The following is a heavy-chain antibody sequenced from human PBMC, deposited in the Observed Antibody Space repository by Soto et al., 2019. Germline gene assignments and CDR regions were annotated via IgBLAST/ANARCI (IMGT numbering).Heavy chain of an antibody. CDR2: IIPIFGTA. CDR1: GGTFSSYA. Sequence: QVQLVQSGAEVKKPGSSVKVSCKASGGTFSSYAISWVRQAPGQGLEWMGGIIPIFGTANYAQKFQGRVTITADESTRTAYMELSSLRSEDTAVYYCARDHLNVVVGATTFRGLSVRDAFDIWGQGTMVTVSS. CDR3: ARDHLNVVVGATTFRGLSVRDAFDI. V-gene: IGHV1-69*01. D-gene: IGHD1-26*01. J-gene: IGHJ3*02.